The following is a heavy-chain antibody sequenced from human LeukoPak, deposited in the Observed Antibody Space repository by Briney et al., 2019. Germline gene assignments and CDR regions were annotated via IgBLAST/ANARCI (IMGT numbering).Heavy chain of an antibody. CDR2: INNDGSST. CDR3: ARVYGLGMDEYYQY. D-gene: IGHD3-10*01. V-gene: IGHV3-74*01. J-gene: IGHJ1*01. Sequence: PGGSLRLSCAASGLTFSKSRMHWVRQAPGKGLVWVSRINNDGSSTTYAGSVKGRFTISRDNAKNMVYLQMNSLRVEDTAIYYCARVYGLGMDEYYQYWDQGTLVTVPS. CDR1: GLTFSKSR.